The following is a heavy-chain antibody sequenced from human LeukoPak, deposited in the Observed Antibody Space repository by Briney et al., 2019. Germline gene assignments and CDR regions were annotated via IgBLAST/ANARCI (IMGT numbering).Heavy chain of an antibody. Sequence: ASVKVSCKASGYRVSSFAIIWVRQAPGQGLECLGWIAANNDHTHYALNVQGRVTMTTDTSTDTAYMELRNLRSDDTAVYFWARDKPGWGAFDVWGQGTVVTVSS. CDR1: GYRVSSFA. CDR2: IAANNDHT. J-gene: IGHJ3*01. D-gene: IGHD1-14*01. CDR3: ARDKPGWGAFDV. V-gene: IGHV1-18*01.